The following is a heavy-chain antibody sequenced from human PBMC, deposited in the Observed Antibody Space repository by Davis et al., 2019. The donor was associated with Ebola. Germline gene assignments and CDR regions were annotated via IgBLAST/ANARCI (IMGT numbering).Heavy chain of an antibody. D-gene: IGHD1-26*01. CDR3: SRGEDGVGPGKY. Sequence: PSETLSLTCAVYGGSFSGYYWSWIRQPPGKGLEWIGEINHSGSTNYNPSLKSRVTISVDTSKNQFSLKLSSVTAADMAVYYCSRGEDGVGPGKYWGQGTLVTVSS. CDR1: GGSFSGYY. CDR2: INHSGST. J-gene: IGHJ4*02. V-gene: IGHV4-34*01.